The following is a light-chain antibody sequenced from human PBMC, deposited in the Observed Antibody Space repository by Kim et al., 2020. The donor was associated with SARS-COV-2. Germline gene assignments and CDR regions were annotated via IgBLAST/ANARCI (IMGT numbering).Light chain of an antibody. CDR2: RAS. Sequence: DIQMAQSPSSLSASIGDRVNISCRASQGISSWLVWYQQKPGKAPKPLIYRASTLQSGVPSRFSGSGSGTHFTLTITSLQSEDFATYYCQQYQSFPYTFGRGTKLEIK. V-gene: IGKV1D-16*01. CDR3: QQYQSFPYT. CDR1: QGISSW. J-gene: IGKJ2*01.